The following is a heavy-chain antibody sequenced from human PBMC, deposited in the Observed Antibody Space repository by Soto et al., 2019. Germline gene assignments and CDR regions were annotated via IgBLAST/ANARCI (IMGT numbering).Heavy chain of an antibody. CDR3: AVRGDYYDSSGYHRIIDY. CDR1: GGSISSSNW. Sequence: QVQLQESGPGLVKPSGTLSLTCAVSGGSISSSNWWSWVRQPPGKGLEWIGEIYHSGSTNYNPSLKSRVTRSLDKSKNQFSLKLSSVTAADTAVYYCAVRGDYYDSSGYHRIIDYWGQGTLVTVSS. CDR2: IYHSGST. J-gene: IGHJ4*02. D-gene: IGHD3-22*01. V-gene: IGHV4-4*02.